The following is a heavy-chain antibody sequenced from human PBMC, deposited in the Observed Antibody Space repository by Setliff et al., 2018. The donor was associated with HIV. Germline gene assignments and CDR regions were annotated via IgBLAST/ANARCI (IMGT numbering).Heavy chain of an antibody. J-gene: IGHJ5*02. CDR2: IIPMYGVT. V-gene: IGHV1-69*05. CDR1: GGTFSSYV. D-gene: IGHD2-15*01. Sequence: GASVKVSCKASGGTFSSYVISWVRQAPGQGPEWMGGIIPMYGVTNYAQKFQGRVTITTDESTSTAYMELSGLRSEDTAVYYCALPYCSGGNCWSSASLPPAGWFDPWGQGTLVTVS. CDR3: ALPYCSGGNCWSSASLPPAGWFDP.